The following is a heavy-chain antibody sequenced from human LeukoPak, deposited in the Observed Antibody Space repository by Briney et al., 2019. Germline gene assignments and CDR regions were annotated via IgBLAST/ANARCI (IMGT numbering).Heavy chain of an antibody. J-gene: IGHJ4*02. CDR1: GGSISSFH. Sequence: SETLSLTCTVSGGSISSFHWSWIRQPPGKGLEHIGNIYDSGSTYCNPSLKSRVTISVDTSKNQFSLKLSSVTAADTAVYYCARTYSGRSYYFDCWGQGTLVTVSS. D-gene: IGHD1-26*01. V-gene: IGHV4-59*01. CDR2: IYDSGST. CDR3: ARTYSGRSYYFDC.